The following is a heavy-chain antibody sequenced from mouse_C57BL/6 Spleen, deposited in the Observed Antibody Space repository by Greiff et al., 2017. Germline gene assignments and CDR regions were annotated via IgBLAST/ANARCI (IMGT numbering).Heavy chain of an antibody. D-gene: IGHD1-1*01. Sequence: QVQLQQSGAELARPGASVKLSCKASGYTFTSYGISWVKQRTGQGLEWIGEIYPRSGNTYYNEKFKGKATLTADKSSSTAYMALRSLTSEDSAVYFCARGYYGSSYGWYFDVWGTGTTVTVSS. J-gene: IGHJ1*03. CDR1: GYTFTSYG. CDR3: ARGYYGSSYGWYFDV. CDR2: IYPRSGNT. V-gene: IGHV1-81*01.